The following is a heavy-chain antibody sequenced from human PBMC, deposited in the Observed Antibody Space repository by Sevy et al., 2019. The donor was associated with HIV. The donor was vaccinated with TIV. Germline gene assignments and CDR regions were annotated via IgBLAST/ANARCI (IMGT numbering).Heavy chain of an antibody. Sequence: GGSLRLSCAASGFTFSSYWMSWVCQAPGKGLEWVANIKQDGSEKYYVDSVKGRFTISRDNAKNSLYLQMNSLRAEDTAVYYCARDQGGMYGDYEGYYFDYWGQGTLVTVSS. CDR1: GFTFSSYW. CDR2: IKQDGSEK. J-gene: IGHJ4*02. CDR3: ARDQGGMYGDYEGYYFDY. V-gene: IGHV3-7*01. D-gene: IGHD4-17*01.